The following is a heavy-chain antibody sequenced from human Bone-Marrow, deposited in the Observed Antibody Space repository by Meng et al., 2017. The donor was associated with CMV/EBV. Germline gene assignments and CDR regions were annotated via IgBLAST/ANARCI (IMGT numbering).Heavy chain of an antibody. CDR3: ARDPGAHYDFWSGYYSGYYYGMDV. V-gene: IGHV4-61*01. J-gene: IGHJ6*02. D-gene: IGHD3-3*01. CDR1: GGPVSSGSYY. Sequence: SEPLSLTCTVSGGPVSSGSYYWSWIRQPPGKGLEWIGYIYYSGSTNYNPSLKSRVTISVDTSKNQFSLKLSSVTAADTAVYYCARDPGAHYDFWSGYYSGYYYGMDVWGQGTTVTVSS. CDR2: IYYSGST.